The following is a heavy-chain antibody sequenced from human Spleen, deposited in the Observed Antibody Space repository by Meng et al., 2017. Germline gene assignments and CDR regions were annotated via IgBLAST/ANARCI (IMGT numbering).Heavy chain of an antibody. CDR3: ARNLVGSSLDY. CDR1: GGSISTRDW. J-gene: IGHJ4*02. Sequence: VHLHEPGPGRVKPSGTLSLTCAGAGGSISTRDWLTWVRQPPGKGLEWIGEIYHSGSANYIPTLKSRVTISVDKSKNQFSLDLRSVIAADTAVYFCARNLVGSSLDYWGQGTLVTVSS. V-gene: IGHV4-4*02. D-gene: IGHD1-14*01. CDR2: IYHSGSA.